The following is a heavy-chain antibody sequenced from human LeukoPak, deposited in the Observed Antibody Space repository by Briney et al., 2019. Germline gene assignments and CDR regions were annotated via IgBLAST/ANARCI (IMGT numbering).Heavy chain of an antibody. CDR1: GGSISSSSYY. CDR3: ARGPYSYDSSGAFDI. Sequence: PSETLSLTCTVSGGSISSSSYYWGWIRQPPGKGLEWIGSIYYSGSTYYNPSLKSRVTISVNTSKNQFSLKLSSVTAADTAVYFCARGPYSYDSSGAFDIWGQGTMVTVSS. D-gene: IGHD3-22*01. V-gene: IGHV4-39*01. J-gene: IGHJ3*02. CDR2: IYYSGST.